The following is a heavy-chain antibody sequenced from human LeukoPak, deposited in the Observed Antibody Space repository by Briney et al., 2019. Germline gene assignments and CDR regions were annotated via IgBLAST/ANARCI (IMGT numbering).Heavy chain of an antibody. CDR3: ARDWNYPWEYYGMDV. Sequence: ASVKVSCRASGGTFSSYAISWVRQAPGQGLEWMGGIIPIFGTANYAQKFQGRVTITADESTSTAYMELSSLRSEDTAVYYCARDWNYPWEYYGMDVWGQGTTVTVSS. CDR1: GGTFSSYA. D-gene: IGHD1-7*01. J-gene: IGHJ6*02. V-gene: IGHV1-69*13. CDR2: IIPIFGTA.